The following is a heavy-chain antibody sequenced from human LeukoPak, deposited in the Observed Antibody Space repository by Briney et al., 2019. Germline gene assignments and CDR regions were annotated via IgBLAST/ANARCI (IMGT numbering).Heavy chain of an antibody. CDR2: IYPSGST. Sequence: SETLSLTCTVSGGSISSYYWNWIRQSAEKGLEWIGRIYPSGSTSYNPSFMSRVTLSVDTSKNQVFLRLTSVTAADTALYFCAREPTTDPFDYWGQGTLVTVSS. CDR3: AREPTTDPFDY. V-gene: IGHV4-4*07. J-gene: IGHJ4*02. CDR1: GGSISSYY. D-gene: IGHD1-14*01.